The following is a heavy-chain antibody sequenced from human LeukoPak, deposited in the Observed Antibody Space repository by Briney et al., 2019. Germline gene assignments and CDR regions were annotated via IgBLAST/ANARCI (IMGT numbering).Heavy chain of an antibody. V-gene: IGHV1-46*02. CDR2: INPSAGST. J-gene: IGHJ4*02. D-gene: IGHD1-26*01. CDR1: GYTFNSYY. Sequence: GASVKVSCKASGYTFNSYYMHWVRQAPGQGLEWMGIINPSAGSTSYAQKFQGRVTMTRDMSTSTVYMELSSLRSEDTAVYYCAGRSGSSQLPDYWGQGTLVTVSS. CDR3: AGRSGSSQLPDY.